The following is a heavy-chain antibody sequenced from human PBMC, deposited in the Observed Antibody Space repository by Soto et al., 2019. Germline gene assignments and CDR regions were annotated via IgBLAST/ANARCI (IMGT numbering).Heavy chain of an antibody. CDR2: ISGSGGST. V-gene: IGHV3-23*01. D-gene: IGHD2-15*01. CDR3: AKTPVVVVAARFGWFDP. J-gene: IGHJ5*02. Sequence: EVQLLESGGGLVQPGGSLRLSCAASGFTFSSYAMSWVRQAPGKGLEWVSAISGSGGSTYYADSVKGRFTISRDNSKNTLYLQMNSLRAEDTAVYYCAKTPVVVVAARFGWFDPWDQGTLVTVSS. CDR1: GFTFSSYA.